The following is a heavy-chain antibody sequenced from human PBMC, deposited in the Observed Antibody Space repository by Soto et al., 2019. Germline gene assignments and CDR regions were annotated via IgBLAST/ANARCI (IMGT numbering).Heavy chain of an antibody. J-gene: IGHJ4*02. CDR2: IYYSGST. CDR3: ARRWGTYFDF. V-gene: IGHV4-59*01. Sequence: SETLSLTCTVSGGSISSYYWSWIRQPPGKGLEWIGYIYYSGSTDYDPSLKSRVTISVDTSKNQFSLKLSSVTAADTAVYYCARRWGTYFDFWGQGTLVTVSS. D-gene: IGHD7-27*01. CDR1: GGSISSYY.